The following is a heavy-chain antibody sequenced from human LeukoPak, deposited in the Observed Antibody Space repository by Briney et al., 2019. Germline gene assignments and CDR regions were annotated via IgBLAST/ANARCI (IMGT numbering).Heavy chain of an antibody. J-gene: IGHJ6*04. CDR1: GFIFRSYW. Sequence: PGGSLRLSCEVSGFIFRSYWMDWVRQAPGRGLEWVANINQDGSEKYFVDSVKGRFTISRDNAKSSLYLQMNSLRAEDTAVYFCSRALEVRGKGTTVTVST. CDR3: SRALEV. V-gene: IGHV3-7*01. CDR2: INQDGSEK.